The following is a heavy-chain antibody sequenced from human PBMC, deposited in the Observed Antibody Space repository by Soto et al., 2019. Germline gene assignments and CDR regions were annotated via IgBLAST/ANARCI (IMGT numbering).Heavy chain of an antibody. CDR3: ARVDCTNGVCYGDY. CDR2: IYYSGST. D-gene: IGHD2-8*01. Sequence: SETLSLTCTVSGGSISSGGYYWSWIRQHPGKGLEWIGYIYYSGSTYYNPSLKSRVTISVDTSKNQFSLKLSSVTAADTAVYYCARVDCTNGVCYGDYWGQGTLVTVSS. J-gene: IGHJ4*02. V-gene: IGHV4-31*03. CDR1: GGSISSGGYY.